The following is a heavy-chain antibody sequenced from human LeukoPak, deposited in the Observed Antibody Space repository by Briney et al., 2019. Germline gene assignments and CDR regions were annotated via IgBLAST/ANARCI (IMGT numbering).Heavy chain of an antibody. CDR1: GFTFSSYW. CDR3: ARVFPYYYDSSGYPGAFDI. CDR2: ISGSGGST. D-gene: IGHD3-22*01. V-gene: IGHV3-23*01. Sequence: GGSLRLSCAASGFTFSSYWMSWVRQAPGKGLEWVSAISGSGGSTYYADSVKGRFTISRDNAKNSLYLQMNSLRAEDTAVYYCARVFPYYYDSSGYPGAFDIWGQGTMVTVSS. J-gene: IGHJ3*02.